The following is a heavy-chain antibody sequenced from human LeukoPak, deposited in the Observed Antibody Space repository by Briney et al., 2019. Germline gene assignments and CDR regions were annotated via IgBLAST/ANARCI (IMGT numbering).Heavy chain of an antibody. Sequence: GGSLRLSCAASGFTFSSYWMSWVRQAPGKGLEWVANIKQDGSEKYYVDSVKGRFTISRDNAKNSLYLQMNSLRAEDTAVYYCARSGHIVVVPAAIGPWGQGTLVAVSS. CDR3: ARSGHIVVVPAAIGP. V-gene: IGHV3-7*01. J-gene: IGHJ5*02. CDR1: GFTFSSYW. D-gene: IGHD2-2*01. CDR2: IKQDGSEK.